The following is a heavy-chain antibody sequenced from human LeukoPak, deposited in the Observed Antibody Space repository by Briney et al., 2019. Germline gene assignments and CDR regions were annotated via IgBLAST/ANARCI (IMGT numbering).Heavy chain of an antibody. CDR3: ARGGVNPVDH. V-gene: IGHV3-74*01. CDR2: MNENSTTI. D-gene: IGHD1-14*01. J-gene: IGHJ4*02. Sequence: GSRRLSCAASGFPFNSFWMHWVRQAPGKGLVWVSDMNENSTTIRYADSLKGRFTISRDNAKSILYLQMNNLRAEDTAMYFCARGGVNPVDHWGQGTLVTVSS. CDR1: GFPFNSFW.